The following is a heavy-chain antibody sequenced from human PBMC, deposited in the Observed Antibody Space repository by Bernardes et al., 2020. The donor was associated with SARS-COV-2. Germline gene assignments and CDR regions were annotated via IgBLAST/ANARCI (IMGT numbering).Heavy chain of an antibody. CDR1: GGSFSDHS. CDR2: ISGSGGST. Sequence: ETLSLTCAVYGGSFSDHSWSWIRQPPGKGLEWVSAISGSGGSTFYADSVKGRFTVSRDNSKNTVYLQMNSLRADDTAVYYCAKDRRGVGVTIPGEESWGQGTLVTVSS. V-gene: IGHV3-23*01. D-gene: IGHD4-4*01. J-gene: IGHJ5*02. CDR3: AKDRRGVGVTIPGEES.